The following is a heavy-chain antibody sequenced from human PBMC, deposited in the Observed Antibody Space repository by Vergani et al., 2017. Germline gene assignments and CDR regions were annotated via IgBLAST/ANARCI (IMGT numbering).Heavy chain of an antibody. CDR3: AKANYYDSSGYPSRREWAFDI. V-gene: IGHV3-9*01. CDR1: GFTFDDYA. D-gene: IGHD3-22*01. CDR2: ISWYSGSI. Sequence: VQLVESGGGVVQPGGSLRLSCAASGFTFDDYAMHWVRQAPGKGLEWVSGISWYSGSIGYADSVKGRFTISRDNAKNSLYLQMNSMRAEDTALYYCAKANYYDSSGYPSRREWAFDIWGQGTVVTVSS. J-gene: IGHJ3*02.